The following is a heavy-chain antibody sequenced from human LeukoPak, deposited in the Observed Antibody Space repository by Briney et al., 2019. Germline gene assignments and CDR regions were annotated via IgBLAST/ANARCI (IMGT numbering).Heavy chain of an antibody. CDR1: GFTFSNAW. D-gene: IGHD6-13*01. V-gene: IGHV3-15*01. J-gene: IGHJ4*02. CDR3: TTDPSPYSSSWLDY. Sequence: GGSLRLSCAASGFTFSNAWMSWVRQAPGKGLEWVGRIKSKTDGGTTDYAAPVKGRFTISRDDSKNTLYLQMNSLKTEDTAVYYCTTDPSPYSSSWLDYWGQGTLVTVSS. CDR2: IKSKTDGGTT.